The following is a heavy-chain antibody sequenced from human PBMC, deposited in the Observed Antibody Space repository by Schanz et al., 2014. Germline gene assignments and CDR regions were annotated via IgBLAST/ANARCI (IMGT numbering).Heavy chain of an antibody. CDR3: ARRVRIDY. V-gene: IGHV3-48*01. J-gene: IGHJ4*02. Sequence: EVQLVESGGGLVQPRGSLRLSCAASEFSFSSFGMNWVRQAPGKGLEWVSYISSSSSTIYYADSVKGRFTISRDNAKNSLYLQMNRLRAEYTGVYYCARRVRIDYWGQGTLVTVSS. CDR2: ISSSSSTI. D-gene: IGHD4-4*01. CDR1: EFSFSSFG.